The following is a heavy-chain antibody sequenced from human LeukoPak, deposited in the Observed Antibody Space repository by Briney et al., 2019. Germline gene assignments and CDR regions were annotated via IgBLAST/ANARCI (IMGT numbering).Heavy chain of an antibody. CDR3: AKGSAYYYGSGSYSFQH. CDR2: ISGSGGST. J-gene: IGHJ1*01. CDR1: GFTFSSYA. D-gene: IGHD3-10*01. V-gene: IGHV3-23*01. Sequence: GGSLRLSCAASGFTFSSYAMSWVRQAPGKGLEWVSAISGSGGSTYYADSVKGRFTISRDNSKNTLYLQMNSLRAEDTAVYYCAKGSAYYYGSGSYSFQHWGQGTLVTVSS.